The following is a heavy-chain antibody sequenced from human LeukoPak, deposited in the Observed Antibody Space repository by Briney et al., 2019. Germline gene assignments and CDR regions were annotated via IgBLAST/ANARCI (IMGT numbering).Heavy chain of an antibody. Sequence: SETLSLTCAVYGESFSGYYWSWIRQPPEKGLEWIGEINDSGRTNYNPSLESRITISVDMSKNQFSLKLNSVIAADTAVYFCARHRRGASRAFEIWGQGTMVTVSS. V-gene: IGHV4-34*01. CDR1: GESFSGYY. D-gene: IGHD2-2*01. CDR3: ARHRRGASRAFEI. J-gene: IGHJ3*02. CDR2: INDSGRT.